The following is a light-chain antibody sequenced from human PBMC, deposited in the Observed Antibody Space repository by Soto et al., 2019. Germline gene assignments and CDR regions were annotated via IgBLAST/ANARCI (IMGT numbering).Light chain of an antibody. V-gene: IGKV4-1*01. CDR2: WAS. CDR3: QQYHRIPET. CDR1: QSLLWSPNNMNY. J-gene: IGKJ2*01. Sequence: DVVMTQSPDSLAVSLGERATIKCESGQSLLWSPNNMNYLAWYQQKPGQPPKLLISWASTRESGVPDRFSGSGSETDFTLTISSLQAEDVAVYYCQQYHRIPETFGQGTRLEIK.